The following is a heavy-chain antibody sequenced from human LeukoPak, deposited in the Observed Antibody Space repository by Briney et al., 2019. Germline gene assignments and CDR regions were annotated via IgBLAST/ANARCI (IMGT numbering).Heavy chain of an antibody. D-gene: IGHD6-19*01. CDR2: IYYSGST. CDR3: AREVSVAGNNWFDP. Sequence: KPSETLSLTCTVSGCSISSYYWSWIRQPPGKGLEWIGYIYYSGSTNYNPSLKSRVTISVTSKNQFSLKLSSVTAADTAVYFCAREVSVAGNNWFDPWGQGALVTVSS. J-gene: IGHJ5*02. CDR1: GCSISSYY. V-gene: IGHV4-59*01.